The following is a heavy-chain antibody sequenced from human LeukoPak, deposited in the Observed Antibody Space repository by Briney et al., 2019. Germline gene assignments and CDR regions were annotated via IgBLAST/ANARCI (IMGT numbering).Heavy chain of an antibody. CDR1: GGSFSGYY. J-gene: IGHJ4*02. D-gene: IGHD3-16*01. CDR3: ADYRFSYFDY. CDR2: INHSGST. Sequence: PSETLSLTCAVYGGSFSGYYWSWIRQPPGKGLEWIGEINHSGSTNYNPSLKSRVTISVDTSKNQFSLKLSSVTAADTAVYYCADYRFSYFDYWGQGTLVTVSS. V-gene: IGHV4-34*01.